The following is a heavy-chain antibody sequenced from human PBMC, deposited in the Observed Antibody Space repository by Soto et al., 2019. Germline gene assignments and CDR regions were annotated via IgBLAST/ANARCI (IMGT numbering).Heavy chain of an antibody. CDR3: ARAGFSYGHLLF. V-gene: IGHV4-30-4*01. CDR2: VFYSGAT. Sequence: SETLSLTCNVSGGPIKTGDYYWNWIRQPPGKGLEWIGYVFYSGATNYSPSLKSRAAISMDASKNQFSLSLTSVTAADTAVYYCARAGFSYGHLLFWGQGIRVTVSS. CDR1: GGPIKTGDYY. J-gene: IGHJ4*02. D-gene: IGHD3-10*01.